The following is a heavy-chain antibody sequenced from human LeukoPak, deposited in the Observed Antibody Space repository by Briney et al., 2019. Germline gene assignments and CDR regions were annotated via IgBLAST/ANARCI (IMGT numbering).Heavy chain of an antibody. CDR1: GYTFTDYY. CDR2: MKPFSGDS. D-gene: IGHD2-2*01. J-gene: IGHJ4*02. Sequence: ASVKVSCKASGYTFTDYYVHWVRQAPGQGLEWMGYMKPFSGDSHYAQKFQDRVTMTRDTSTSTAYLELSGLTTDDTAVHYCSPEDKYCTSTTCSDFWGQGTLVTVSS. V-gene: IGHV1-2*02. CDR3: SPEDKYCTSTTCSDF.